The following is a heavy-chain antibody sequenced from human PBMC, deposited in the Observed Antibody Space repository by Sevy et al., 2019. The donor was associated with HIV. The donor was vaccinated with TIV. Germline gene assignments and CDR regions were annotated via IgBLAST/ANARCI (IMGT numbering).Heavy chain of an antibody. CDR3: ARGLSYYDILTGYYPAPYYYYGMDV. D-gene: IGHD3-9*01. J-gene: IGHJ6*02. V-gene: IGHV1-8*01. CDR1: GYTFTSYD. Sequence: ASLKVSCKASGYTFTSYDINWVRQATGQGLEWMGWMNPNSGNTGYAQKFQGRVTMTRNTSISTAYMELSSLRSEDTAVYYCARGLSYYDILTGYYPAPYYYYGMDVWGQGTTVTVSS. CDR2: MNPNSGNT.